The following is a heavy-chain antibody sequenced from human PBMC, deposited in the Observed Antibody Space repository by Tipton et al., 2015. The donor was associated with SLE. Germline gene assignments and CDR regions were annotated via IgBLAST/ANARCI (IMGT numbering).Heavy chain of an antibody. D-gene: IGHD3-3*01. Sequence: LRLSCTVYGGSLSGYWWSWIRQSPGKGLEWIWEIYPTGRTDYNPSLMSRVTISVDASKGQFSLKLSSVTAADTAVYYCARFLIIYDFWGGYNNHDGFDIWGQGTMVTVSS. CDR2: IYPTGRT. V-gene: IGHV4-34*01. CDR3: ARFLIIYDFWGGYNNHDGFDI. CDR1: GGSLSGYW. J-gene: IGHJ3*02.